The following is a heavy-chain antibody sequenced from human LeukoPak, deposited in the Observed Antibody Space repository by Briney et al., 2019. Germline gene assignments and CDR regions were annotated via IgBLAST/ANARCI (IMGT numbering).Heavy chain of an antibody. CDR1: GFTFSDYY. J-gene: IGHJ4*02. Sequence: GGSLRLSCAASGFTFSDYYMDWIRQAPGKGLEWVSSISGGSRTINYADSVKGRFTTSRDNAKNSLFLQVNSLRAEDTAVYYCARAGQSDYWGQGTLVTVSS. CDR2: ISGGSRTI. CDR3: ARAGQSDY. V-gene: IGHV3-11*01.